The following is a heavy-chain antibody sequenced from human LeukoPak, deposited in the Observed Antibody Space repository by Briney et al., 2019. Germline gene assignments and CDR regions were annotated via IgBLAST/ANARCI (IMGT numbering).Heavy chain of an antibody. V-gene: IGHV3-30-3*01. CDR1: GFTFSSYA. J-gene: IGHJ4*02. Sequence: GGSLRLSCAASGFTFSSYAMHWVRQAPGKGPEWVAVISYDGSNKYYADSVKGRFTISRDNSKNTLYVQMNSLRAEDTAVYYCARAFNEGYYFDYWGQGTLVTVSS. CDR2: ISYDGSNK. CDR3: ARAFNEGYYFDY.